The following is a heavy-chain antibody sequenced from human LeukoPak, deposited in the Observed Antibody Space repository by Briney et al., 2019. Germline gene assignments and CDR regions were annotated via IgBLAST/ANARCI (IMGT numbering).Heavy chain of an antibody. J-gene: IGHJ4*02. Sequence: GRSLRLSCAASGFTFSSYAMHWVRQAPGKGLEWVAVISYDGSNKYYADSVKGRFTISRENSKNTLYLQMNSLRAEDTAVYYCARVRITMIVVAPFDYWGQGTLVTVSS. CDR1: GFTFSSYA. CDR2: ISYDGSNK. V-gene: IGHV3-30*04. D-gene: IGHD3-22*01. CDR3: ARVRITMIVVAPFDY.